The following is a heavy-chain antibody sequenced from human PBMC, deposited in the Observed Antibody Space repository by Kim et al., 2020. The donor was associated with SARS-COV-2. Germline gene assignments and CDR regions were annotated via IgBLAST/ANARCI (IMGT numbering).Heavy chain of an antibody. CDR1: GYTFTSYY. Sequence: ASVKVSCKASGYTFTSYYMHWVRQAPGQGLEWMGIINPSGGSTSYAQKFQGRVTMTGDTSTSTVYMELSSLRSEDTAVYYCVTGDPPGSWFDPWGQGTLVTASS. CDR2: INPSGGST. CDR3: VTGDPPGSWFDP. V-gene: IGHV1-46*01. J-gene: IGHJ5*02. D-gene: IGHD1-26*01.